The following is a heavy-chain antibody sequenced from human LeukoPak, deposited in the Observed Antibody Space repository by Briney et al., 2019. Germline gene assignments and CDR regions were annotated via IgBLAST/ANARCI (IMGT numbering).Heavy chain of an antibody. CDR3: ARGTVTTYDYYYYMDV. V-gene: IGHV1-18*01. J-gene: IGHJ6*03. CDR2: ISAYNGNT. Sequence: ASVKVSCKASGYTFTSYGISWVRQAPGQGLEWVGWISAYNGNTNYAQKLQGRVTMTTDTSTSTAYMELRSLRSDDTAVYYCARGTVTTYDYYYYMDVWGKGTTVTVSS. CDR1: GYTFTSYG. D-gene: IGHD4-11*01.